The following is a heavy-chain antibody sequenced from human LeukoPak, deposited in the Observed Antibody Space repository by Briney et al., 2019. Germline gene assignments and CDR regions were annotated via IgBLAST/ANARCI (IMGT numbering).Heavy chain of an antibody. CDR1: GYTFTSYG. Sequence: GASVNVSCKASGYTFTSYGISWVRQAPGQGLEWMGWINSNTGNQTYAQGFTRRFVFSLDTPDSTASLQISSLQAEETAVYYCPRDVSIAARGAYSYNMDVWGKETTVTVSS. D-gene: IGHD6-6*01. J-gene: IGHJ6*03. V-gene: IGHV7-4-1*02. CDR2: INSNTGNQ. CDR3: PRDVSIAARGAYSYNMDV.